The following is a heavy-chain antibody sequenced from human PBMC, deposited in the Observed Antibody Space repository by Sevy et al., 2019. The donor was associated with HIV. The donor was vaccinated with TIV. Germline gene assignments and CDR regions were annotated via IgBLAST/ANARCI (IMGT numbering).Heavy chain of an antibody. V-gene: IGHV3-23*01. J-gene: IGHJ4*02. Sequence: GGSLRLSCAASGFTFSSYAMSWVRQAPGKGLEWVSAISGSGGSTYYADSVKGRFTISRDNSKNTLYLQMNSLGAEDTAVYYCAKREDPATVTTPYFDYWGQGTLVTVS. CDR2: ISGSGGST. CDR3: AKREDPATVTTPYFDY. CDR1: GFTFSSYA. D-gene: IGHD4-4*01.